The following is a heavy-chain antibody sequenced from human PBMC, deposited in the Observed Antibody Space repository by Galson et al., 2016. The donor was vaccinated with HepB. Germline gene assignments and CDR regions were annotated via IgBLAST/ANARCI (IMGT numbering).Heavy chain of an antibody. V-gene: IGHV3-23*01. CDR1: GFTFSSYA. CDR3: ANYLGYGSGRPGYFHS. J-gene: IGHJ4*02. D-gene: IGHD3-10*01. CDR2: ISAASNT. Sequence: SLRLSCAASGFTFSSYAMSWVRQAPGKGLEWVSVISAASNTYYTDSVKGRFTISRDNSKTTLYLEMYSLRVEDTAVYFCANYLGYGSGRPGYFHSWGQGTLVTVSP.